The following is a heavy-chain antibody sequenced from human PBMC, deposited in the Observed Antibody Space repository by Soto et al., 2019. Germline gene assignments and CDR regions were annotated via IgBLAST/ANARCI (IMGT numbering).Heavy chain of an antibody. CDR1: GGTFNSYA. D-gene: IGHD1-26*01. CDR3: ARARSNYAFNYALDV. Sequence: QVQLVQSGAEVKRPGSSVKVSCKASGGTFNSYAVSWVRQAPGQGLEWIGGIIPMFGTTKYAQKFQGRVTITADKSTSMAYMELSSLKSQDMAIFYCARARSNYAFNYALDVWGQGTAVIVSS. V-gene: IGHV1-69*06. CDR2: IIPMFGTT. J-gene: IGHJ6*02.